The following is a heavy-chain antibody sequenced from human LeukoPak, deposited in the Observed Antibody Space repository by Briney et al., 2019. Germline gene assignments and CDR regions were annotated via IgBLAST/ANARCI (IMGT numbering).Heavy chain of an antibody. CDR2: MNPNSGNT. D-gene: IGHD6-19*01. Sequence: ASVKVSCKASGYTFTSYDINWVRQATGQGLEWMGWMNPNSGNTGYAQKFQGRVTITRNTPISTAYMELSSLRSEDTAVYYCATAVFSVVAGPFAFDIWGQGTMVTVSS. CDR3: ATAVFSVVAGPFAFDI. J-gene: IGHJ3*02. CDR1: GYTFTSYD. V-gene: IGHV1-8*03.